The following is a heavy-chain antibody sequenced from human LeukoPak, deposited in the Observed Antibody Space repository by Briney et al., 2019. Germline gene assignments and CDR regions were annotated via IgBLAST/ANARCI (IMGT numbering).Heavy chain of an antibody. CDR1: GYTFTSYG. J-gene: IGHJ4*02. D-gene: IGHD6-19*01. V-gene: IGHV1-18*01. Sequence: GASVTVSCKASGYTFTSYGISWVRQAPGQGLEWMGWISAYNGNTNYAQKLQGRVTMTTDTSTSTAYLELRSLRSDDTAVYYCATVAVAGYLDYWGQGTLVTVSS. CDR3: ATVAVAGYLDY. CDR2: ISAYNGNT.